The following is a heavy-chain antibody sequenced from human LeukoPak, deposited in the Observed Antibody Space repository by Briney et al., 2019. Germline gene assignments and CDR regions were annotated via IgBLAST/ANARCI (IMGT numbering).Heavy chain of an antibody. V-gene: IGHV4-59*01. Sequence: SETLSLTCTVSGGSFNNYYWSWIRQPPGKGLKWIGYIYDSGSTNYNPSLKSRVTISVDTSKNQFSLNLSSVTAADTAVYYCARSRRYSSSSGWFDPWGQGTLVTVSS. CDR2: IYDSGST. D-gene: IGHD6-6*01. CDR1: GGSFNNYY. J-gene: IGHJ5*02. CDR3: ARSRRYSSSSGWFDP.